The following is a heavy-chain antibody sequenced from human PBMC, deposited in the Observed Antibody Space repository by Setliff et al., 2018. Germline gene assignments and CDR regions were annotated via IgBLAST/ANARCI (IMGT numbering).Heavy chain of an antibody. Sequence: ASVKVSCKASGGTFSSYAISWVRQAPGQGLEWMGGVIPIFGTANYAQKFQGRVTITADESTSTAYMELSSLRSEDTAVYYCAREDGTYYNFWSGYSTTPYYGMDVWGQGTTVTVSS. D-gene: IGHD3-3*01. CDR2: VIPIFGTA. J-gene: IGHJ6*02. CDR1: GGTFSSYA. CDR3: AREDGTYYNFWSGYSTTPYYGMDV. V-gene: IGHV1-69*13.